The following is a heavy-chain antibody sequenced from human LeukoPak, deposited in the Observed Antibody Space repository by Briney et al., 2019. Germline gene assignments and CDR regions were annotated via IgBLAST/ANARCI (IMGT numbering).Heavy chain of an antibody. CDR3: AKSRDWFSNWFDP. J-gene: IGHJ5*02. V-gene: IGHV3-30*18. D-gene: IGHD3-9*01. Sequence: GGSLRLSCAASVFTFSSYCMHWVRQAPGKGLEWVAVISYDGSNKYYADSVKGRFTISRDNSKNTLYLQMNSLRAEDTAVYYCAKSRDWFSNWFDPWGQGTLVTVSS. CDR1: VFTFSSYC. CDR2: ISYDGSNK.